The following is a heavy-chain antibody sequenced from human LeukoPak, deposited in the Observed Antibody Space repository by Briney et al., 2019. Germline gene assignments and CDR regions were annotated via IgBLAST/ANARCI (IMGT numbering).Heavy chain of an antibody. D-gene: IGHD3-3*01. CDR1: GGSISSGGYY. CDR2: IYYSGST. V-gene: IGHV4-31*03. Sequence: PSETLSLTCTVSGGSISSGGYYWSWIRQHPGKGLEWIGYIYYSGSTYYNPSLKSRVTISVDTSKNQFSLKLSFVTAADTAVYYCARAPITIFGVVIYYYYMDVWGKGTTVTVSS. J-gene: IGHJ6*03. CDR3: ARAPITIFGVVIYYYYMDV.